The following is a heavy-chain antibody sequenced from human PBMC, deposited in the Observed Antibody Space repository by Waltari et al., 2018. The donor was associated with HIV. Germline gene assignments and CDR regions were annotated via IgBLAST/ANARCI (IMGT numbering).Heavy chain of an antibody. J-gene: IGHJ6*02. Sequence: QLQLQESGPGLVKPSETLSLTCTVSGGSISSSSYYWGWIRQPPGKGLEWIGSIYYSGSTYYNPSLKSRVTISVDTSKNQFSLKLSSVTAADTAVYYCARHSVDYYGMDVWGQGTTVTVSS. V-gene: IGHV4-39*01. CDR1: GGSISSSSYY. CDR2: IYYSGST. D-gene: IGHD3-10*01. CDR3: ARHSVDYYGMDV.